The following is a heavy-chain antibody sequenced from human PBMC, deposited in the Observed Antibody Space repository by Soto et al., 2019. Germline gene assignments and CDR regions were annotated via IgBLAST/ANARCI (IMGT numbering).Heavy chain of an antibody. D-gene: IGHD2-2*01. J-gene: IGHJ6*02. Sequence: GASVKVSCKASGHTFTSYGISWVRQAPGQGLEWMGWISAYNGNTNYAQKLQGRVTMTTDTSTSTAYMELRSLRSDDTAVYYCARVGYCSSTSCYPYYGMDVWGQGTTVTVSS. CDR2: ISAYNGNT. CDR3: ARVGYCSSTSCYPYYGMDV. V-gene: IGHV1-18*04. CDR1: GHTFTSYG.